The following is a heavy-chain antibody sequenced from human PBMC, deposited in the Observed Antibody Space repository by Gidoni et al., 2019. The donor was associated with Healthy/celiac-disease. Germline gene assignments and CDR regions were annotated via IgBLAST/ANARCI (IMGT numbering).Heavy chain of an antibody. V-gene: IGHV3-30-3*01. CDR1: GFTFSSYA. J-gene: IGHJ4*02. CDR2: ISYDGSNK. CDR3: ARSQGTTVTDLFDY. D-gene: IGHD4-4*01. Sequence: QVQLVASGGGVVQPGRSLRLSCAASGFTFSSYAMHWVRQAPGKGLEWVAVISYDGSNKYYADSVKGRFTISRDNSKNTLYLQMNSLRAEDTAVYYCARSQGTTVTDLFDYWGQGTLVTVSS.